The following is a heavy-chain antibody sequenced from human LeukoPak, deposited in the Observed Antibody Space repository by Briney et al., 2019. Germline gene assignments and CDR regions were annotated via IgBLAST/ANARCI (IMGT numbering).Heavy chain of an antibody. Sequence: GGSLRLSCAASGFTFRSYAMNWVRQAPGKGLEWVSAISGSGGSTYYADSVKGRFTISRDNSKNTLYLQMNSLRAEDTAVYYCAIFRYYYDSSGYYRFWGQGTLVTVSS. V-gene: IGHV3-23*01. CDR1: GFTFRSYA. J-gene: IGHJ4*02. CDR2: ISGSGGST. D-gene: IGHD3-22*01. CDR3: AIFRYYYDSSGYYRF.